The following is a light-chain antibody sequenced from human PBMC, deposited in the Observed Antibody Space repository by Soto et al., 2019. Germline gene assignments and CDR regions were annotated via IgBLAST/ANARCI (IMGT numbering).Light chain of an antibody. J-gene: IGLJ3*02. CDR3: ETSDSNTRV. V-gene: IGLV4-60*03. Sequence: QSVLTQSSSASASLGSSVKLTCTLSSGHSSYIIAWHQQQPGKAPRYLMKLEGSGSYNKGSGVPDRFSGSTSGADRYLTISNLPSEDEAYYYCETSDSNTRVFGGGTKLTVL. CDR1: SGHSSYI. CDR2: LEGSGSY.